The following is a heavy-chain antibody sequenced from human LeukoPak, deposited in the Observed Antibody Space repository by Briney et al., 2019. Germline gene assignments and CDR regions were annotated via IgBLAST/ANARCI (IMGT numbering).Heavy chain of an antibody. CDR2: IKSKTDGGTT. CDR1: GFTFSNAW. J-gene: IGHJ4*02. D-gene: IGHD3/OR15-3a*01. CDR3: TTDPLDPYFDY. V-gene: IGHV3-15*01. Sequence: PGGSLRLSCAASGFTFSNAWMSWDRQAPGKGPEWVGRIKSKTDGGTTDYAAPVKGRFTISRDDSKNTLYLQMNSLKTEDTAVYYCTTDPLDPYFDYWGQGTLVTVPS.